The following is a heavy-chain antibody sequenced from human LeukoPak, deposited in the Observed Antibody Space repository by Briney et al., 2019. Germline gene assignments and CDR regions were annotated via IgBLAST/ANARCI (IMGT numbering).Heavy chain of an antibody. CDR2: FRYSGNT. V-gene: IGHV4-34*03. D-gene: IGHD1/OR15-1a*01. Sequence: GSLRLSCAASGFTFSNAYMNWVRQPPGKGLEWIAEFRYSGNTNYNPSLKSRVTVSVDKSNNQFSLGLSSVTAADTAIYYCVNNGHFTLAYWGQGTLVTVSS. J-gene: IGHJ4*02. CDR1: GFTFSNAY. CDR3: VNNGHFTLAY.